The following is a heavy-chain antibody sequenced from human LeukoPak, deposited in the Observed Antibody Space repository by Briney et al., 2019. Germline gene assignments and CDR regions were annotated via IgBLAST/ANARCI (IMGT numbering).Heavy chain of an antibody. V-gene: IGHV4-39*01. J-gene: IGHJ4*02. CDR2: IYYSGST. Sequence: PSETLSLTCTVSGGSISSSSYYWGWIRQPPGKGLEWIGSIYYSGSTYHNPSLKSRVTISVDTSKNQFSLKLSSVTAADTAVYYCASLWFGDRMDFDYWGQGTLVTVSS. CDR3: ASLWFGDRMDFDY. CDR1: GGSISSSSYY. D-gene: IGHD3-10*01.